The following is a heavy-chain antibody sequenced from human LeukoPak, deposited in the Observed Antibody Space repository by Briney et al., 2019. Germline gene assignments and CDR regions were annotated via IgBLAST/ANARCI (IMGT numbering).Heavy chain of an antibody. Sequence: GGSLRLSCAASGFTFSSYGMSWVRQAPGKGLEWVSSISGSSGRTYYADSVKGRFTISRDNSKNTLYVEMKSLRAEDTAVYYCAKVAPSSGYSFDYWGQGTLVTVSS. V-gene: IGHV3-23*01. CDR2: ISGSSGRT. CDR3: AKVAPSSGYSFDY. J-gene: IGHJ4*02. D-gene: IGHD3-22*01. CDR1: GFTFSSYG.